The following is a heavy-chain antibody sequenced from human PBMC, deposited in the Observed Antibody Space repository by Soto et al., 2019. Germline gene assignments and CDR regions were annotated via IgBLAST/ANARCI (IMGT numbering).Heavy chain of an antibody. V-gene: IGHV5-51*01. CDR2: IFPDDSDT. CDR1: GYDFTAYW. Sequence: PGESLKISCEASGYDFTAYWIGWVRQMPGRGLEYLGIIFPDDSDTRYSPSIRGQVTISADKSINTAYLHWGRLKASDTAIYYCARLPYSSARYYNYFDPWGQGTLVTVSS. J-gene: IGHJ5*02. CDR3: ARLPYSSARYYNYFDP. D-gene: IGHD6-25*01.